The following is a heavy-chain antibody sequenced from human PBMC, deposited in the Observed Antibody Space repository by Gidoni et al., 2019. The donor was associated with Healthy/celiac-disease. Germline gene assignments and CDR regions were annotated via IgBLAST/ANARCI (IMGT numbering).Heavy chain of an antibody. CDR2: RYGSGST. Sequence: QVQLQESGPGLVKPSETLSLTCTVSGGSISSYYWSWIRQPAGKGLEWIGRRYGSGSTNYNPSLKRRVTMSVDTSKNQLSLNLSSVTAADTAVYYCTRELRGDSSGWYVDYWGQGTLVTVSS. V-gene: IGHV4-4*07. J-gene: IGHJ4*02. CDR1: GGSISSYY. CDR3: TRELRGDSSGWYVDY. D-gene: IGHD6-19*01.